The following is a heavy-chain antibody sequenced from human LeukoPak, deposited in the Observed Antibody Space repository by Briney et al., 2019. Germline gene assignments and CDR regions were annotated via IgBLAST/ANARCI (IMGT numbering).Heavy chain of an antibody. CDR2: ISAYNGNT. D-gene: IGHD6-13*01. Sequence: ASVKVSCKASGYTFTSYGISWVRQAPGQGLEWMGWISAYNGNTNYAQKLQGRVTMTTDTSTSTAYMELRSLRSDDTAVYYCARDNYSRRADTAMKTAAGMKDAFDIWGQGTMVTVSS. V-gene: IGHV1-18*01. CDR3: ARDNYSRRADTAMKTAAGMKDAFDI. CDR1: GYTFTSYG. J-gene: IGHJ3*02.